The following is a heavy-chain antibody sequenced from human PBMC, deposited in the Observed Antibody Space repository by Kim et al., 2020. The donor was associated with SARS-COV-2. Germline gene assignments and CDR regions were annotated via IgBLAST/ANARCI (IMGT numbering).Heavy chain of an antibody. J-gene: IGHJ6*02. CDR2: ISSSSSYT. CDR3: ALMGDQKGDKRFNYYYGMDV. V-gene: IGHV3-11*06. CDR1: GFTFSDYY. D-gene: IGHD2-21*02. Sequence: GGSLRLSCAASGFTFSDYYMSWIRQAPGKGLEWVSYISSSSSYTNYADSVKGRFTISRDNAKNSLYLQMNSLRAEDTAVYYCALMGDQKGDKRFNYYYGMDVWGQGTTVTVSS.